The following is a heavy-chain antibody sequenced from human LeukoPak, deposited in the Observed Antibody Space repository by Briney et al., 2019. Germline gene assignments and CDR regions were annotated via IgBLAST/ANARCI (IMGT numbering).Heavy chain of an antibody. CDR2: VSSSGGST. Sequence: GGSLRLSCAASGFTFNNYAMSWVRQAPGKGLEWVSAVSSSGGSTNYADYVKGQFTISRDNSKNTVYLHMNNLRAEDTAVYYCAKEGRKTGNTYGYEYDCWGQGTLVTVSS. D-gene: IGHD5-18*01. CDR3: AKEGRKTGNTYGYEYDC. CDR1: GFTFNNYA. J-gene: IGHJ4*02. V-gene: IGHV3-23*01.